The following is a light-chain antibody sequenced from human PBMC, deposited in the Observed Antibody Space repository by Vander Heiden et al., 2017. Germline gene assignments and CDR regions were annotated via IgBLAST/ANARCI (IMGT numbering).Light chain of an antibody. CDR1: QCIGNF. V-gene: IGKV1-39*01. CDR3: QQSSSTSPYT. CDR2: TAS. J-gene: IGKJ2*01. Sequence: DIQMTQSPSSLSASVGDRVTITCRESQCIGNFLNWYQQKPGKAPNLLVNTASSLQSGVPSRFSGSGSGTDFTLTVSGLQPEDFATYYCQQSSSTSPYTFGQGTKLEIK.